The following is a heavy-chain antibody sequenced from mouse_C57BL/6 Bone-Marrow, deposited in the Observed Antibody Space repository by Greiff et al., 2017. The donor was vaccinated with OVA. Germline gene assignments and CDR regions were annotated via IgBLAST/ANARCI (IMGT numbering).Heavy chain of an antibody. Sequence: EVQRVESGPGLVKPSQSLSLTCSVTGYSITSGYYWNWIRQFPGNKLEWMGYISYDGSNNYNPSFKNRIPITPHQSKNQFFLKLNSVTTEDTATYYCARSFYDGNYSAWFADWGQGTLVTVAA. CDR2: ISYDGSN. J-gene: IGHJ3*01. D-gene: IGHD2-1*01. CDR1: GYSITSGYY. CDR3: ARSFYDGNYSAWFAD. V-gene: IGHV3-6*01.